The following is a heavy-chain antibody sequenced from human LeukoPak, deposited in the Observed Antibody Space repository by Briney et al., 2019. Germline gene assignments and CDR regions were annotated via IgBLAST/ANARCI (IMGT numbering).Heavy chain of an antibody. D-gene: IGHD2-2*01. J-gene: IGHJ3*02. CDR1: VFSFTNYW. CDR2: IYPGDSDT. V-gene: IGHV5-51*01. CDR3: ARRVTVLGYCSSTSCYAYEDAFDI. Sequence: GESLKISCKASVFSFTNYWIAWVRQKPGEGLEWMGNIYPGDSDTRYSPSFQGQVTISADKSISTAYLQWSSLKASDTAMYYCARRVTVLGYCSSTSCYAYEDAFDIWGQGTMVTVSS.